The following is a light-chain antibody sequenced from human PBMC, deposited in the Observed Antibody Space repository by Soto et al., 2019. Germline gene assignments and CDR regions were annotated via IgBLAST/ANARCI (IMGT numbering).Light chain of an antibody. CDR1: QDINSY. CDR3: QQYNIYPLT. CDR2: AAS. J-gene: IGKJ4*01. Sequence: DVQMTQSPSSLSASVGDRVTITCRASQDINSYLAWYQQKPGNAPKSLIYAASSLQTGVPSRFSGSESGTDFTLTISNRQPEDSATYYCQQYNIYPLTCGGGTKVEIK. V-gene: IGKV1D-16*01.